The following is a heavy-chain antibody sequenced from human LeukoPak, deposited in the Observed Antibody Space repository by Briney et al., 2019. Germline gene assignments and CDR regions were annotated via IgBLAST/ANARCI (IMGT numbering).Heavy chain of an antibody. V-gene: IGHV3-7*01. Sequence: GGSLRLSCAASGFTFSSYAMSWVRQAPGKGLEWVANMNRDGSEKNYVGSVKGRFTISRDNAKNSVYLQMNSLRAEDTAVYYCARDRSIYYYDSSGYPYWGQGTLVTVSS. CDR3: ARDRSIYYYDSSGYPY. J-gene: IGHJ4*02. D-gene: IGHD3-22*01. CDR1: GFTFSSYA. CDR2: MNRDGSEK.